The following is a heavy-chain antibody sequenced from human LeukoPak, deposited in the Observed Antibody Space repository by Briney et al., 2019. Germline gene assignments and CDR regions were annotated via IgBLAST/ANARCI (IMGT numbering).Heavy chain of an antibody. V-gene: IGHV3-49*04. Sequence: GGSLRLSCTASGFTFGDYAMSWVRQAPGKGLEWVGFIRSKAYGGKTEYAASVKGRFTISRDDSKSIAYLQMNSLKTEDTAVYYCTRDWQARVRGVIIHGNWFDPWGQGTLVTVSS. CDR1: GFTFGDYA. D-gene: IGHD3-10*01. CDR3: TRDWQARVRGVIIHGNWFDP. CDR2: IRSKAYGGKT. J-gene: IGHJ5*02.